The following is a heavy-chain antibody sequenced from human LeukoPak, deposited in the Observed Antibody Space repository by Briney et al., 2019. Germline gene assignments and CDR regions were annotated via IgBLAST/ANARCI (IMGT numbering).Heavy chain of an antibody. Sequence: SETLSLTCTVSGGSISSSSYYWGWIRQPPGKGLEWIGSIHHSGNTYYNPSLKSRVTISVDTSKNQFSLKLSSVTAADTAVYYCARTIVGATTCFDYWGQGTLVTVSS. J-gene: IGHJ4*02. D-gene: IGHD1-26*01. CDR3: ARTIVGATTCFDY. CDR1: GGSISSSSYY. V-gene: IGHV4-39*01. CDR2: IHHSGNT.